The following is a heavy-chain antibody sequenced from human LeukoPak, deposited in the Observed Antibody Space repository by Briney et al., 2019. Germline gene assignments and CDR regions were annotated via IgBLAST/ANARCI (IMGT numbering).Heavy chain of an antibody. CDR3: TRHRDCGGDCYKKTYYYYYYMDV. CDR1: GFTFSKAW. Sequence: PGGSLRLSCAASGFTFSKAWMSWVRQAPGKGLEWVGRIRSKANSYATAYAASVKGRITISRDDSKNTAYLQMNSLKTEDTAVYYCTRHRDCGGDCYKKTYYYYYYMDVWGKGTTVTVSS. D-gene: IGHD2-21*02. CDR2: IRSKANSYAT. V-gene: IGHV3-73*01. J-gene: IGHJ6*03.